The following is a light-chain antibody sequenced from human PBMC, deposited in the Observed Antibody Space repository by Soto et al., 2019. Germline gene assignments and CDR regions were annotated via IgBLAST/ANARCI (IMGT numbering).Light chain of an antibody. CDR3: QAWDSSTARYV. V-gene: IGLV3-1*01. Sequence: SYELTQPPSVSVSPGQTASITCSGAKLGDKYACWYQQKPGQSPVLVIYQDSKRPSGIPERFSGSNSGNTATLTISGTQAMDEADYYCQAWDSSTARYVFGTGTKVTVL. CDR2: QDS. J-gene: IGLJ1*01. CDR1: KLGDKY.